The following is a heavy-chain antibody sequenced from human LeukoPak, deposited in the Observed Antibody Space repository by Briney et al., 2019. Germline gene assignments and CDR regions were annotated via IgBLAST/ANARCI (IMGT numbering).Heavy chain of an antibody. D-gene: IGHD1-1*01. CDR1: GYSFTSYW. CDR2: IYPDDSDI. CDR3: VRHGSDTAGGY. V-gene: IGHV5-51*01. Sequence: GESLKISCKGSGYSFTSYWIGWVRQMPGKGLECMGIIYPDDSDIRYSPSFQGQVTISVDKSVSTAYLQWSSLKASDTAMYYCVRHGSDTAGGYWGQGTLVTVSS. J-gene: IGHJ4*02.